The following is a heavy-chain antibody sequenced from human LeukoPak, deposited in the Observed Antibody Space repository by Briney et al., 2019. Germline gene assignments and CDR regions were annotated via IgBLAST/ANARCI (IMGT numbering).Heavy chain of an antibody. CDR3: ARRRGEWELWAFDI. CDR2: IYYSGST. D-gene: IGHD1-26*01. CDR1: GGSISSYY. Sequence: SETLSLTCTVSGGSISSYYWSWIRQPPGKGLEWMGYIYYSGSTNYNPSLRSRVTISVDTSKNQFSLKLTSVTAADTAVYYCARRRGEWELWAFDIWGQGTMVTVSS. V-gene: IGHV4-59*08. J-gene: IGHJ3*02.